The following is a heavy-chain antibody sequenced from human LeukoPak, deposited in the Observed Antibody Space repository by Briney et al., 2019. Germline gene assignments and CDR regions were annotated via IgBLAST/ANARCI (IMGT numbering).Heavy chain of an antibody. CDR2: IYPDDSDT. J-gene: IGHJ6*03. Sequence: GESLKISCKGSGYSFTSYWIGWVRQMPGKGLGWMGIIYPDDSDTRYSPSFEGQVIISVDKSISTAYLQWSSLKASDTATYYCARHGHCTNGVCYSNYYYYVDVWGKGTTVTVSS. V-gene: IGHV5-51*01. CDR1: GYSFTSYW. D-gene: IGHD2-8*01. CDR3: ARHGHCTNGVCYSNYYYYVDV.